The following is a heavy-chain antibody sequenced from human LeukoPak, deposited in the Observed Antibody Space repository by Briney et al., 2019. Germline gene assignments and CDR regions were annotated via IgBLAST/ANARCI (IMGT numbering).Heavy chain of an antibody. Sequence: PGGSLRLSCAASGFTFSNYARGWVRQAPGKGLEWVSGICGSGGMTYYADSVKGRFAISRDNSKNTLYLQIGSLRGEDTAVYYCYVSGWTEDIDNWGQGTLVTVSS. V-gene: IGHV3-23*01. CDR2: ICGSGGMT. D-gene: IGHD6-19*01. CDR3: YVSGWTEDIDN. J-gene: IGHJ4*02. CDR1: GFTFSNYA.